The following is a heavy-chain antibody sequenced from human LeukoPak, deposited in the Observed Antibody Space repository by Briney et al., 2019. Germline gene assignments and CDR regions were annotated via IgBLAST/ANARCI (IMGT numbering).Heavy chain of an antibody. Sequence: ASETLSLTCTVSGGSISSGDYYWSWIRQPPGEGLEWIGYIYYSGSTYYNPSLKSRVTISVDTSKNQFSLKLSSVTAADTAVYYCASRFWSGYLFDYWGQGTLVTVSS. V-gene: IGHV4-30-4*08. CDR2: IYYSGST. J-gene: IGHJ4*02. CDR1: GGSISSGDYY. D-gene: IGHD3-3*01. CDR3: ASRFWSGYLFDY.